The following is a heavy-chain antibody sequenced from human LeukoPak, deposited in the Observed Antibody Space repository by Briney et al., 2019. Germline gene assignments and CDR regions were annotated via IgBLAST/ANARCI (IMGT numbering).Heavy chain of an antibody. Sequence: PSETLSLTCTVSGASISSYYWGWIRQPPGKGLEWIGYIYYSGSTNYNPSLKSRVTISVDTSKNQFSLKLSSVTAADTAVYYCARDGYYDSSGYYPRYFQHWGQGTLVTVSS. CDR3: ARDGYYDSSGYYPRYFQH. J-gene: IGHJ1*01. CDR1: GASISSYY. CDR2: IYYSGST. V-gene: IGHV4-59*01. D-gene: IGHD3-22*01.